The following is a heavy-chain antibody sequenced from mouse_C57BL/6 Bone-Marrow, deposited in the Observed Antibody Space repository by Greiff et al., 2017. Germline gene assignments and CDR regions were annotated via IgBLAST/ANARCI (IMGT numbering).Heavy chain of an antibody. CDR3: ARFLVVDAMDY. D-gene: IGHD2-12*01. CDR1: GYTFTDYY. Sequence: EVQLQQSGPELVKPGASVKISCKASGYTFTDYYMNWVKQSHGQSLEWIGDINPINGGTSYNQKFKGKATLTVDKSSSTAYMELRSLTSEDSAVYYCARFLVVDAMDYWGQGTSVTVSS. CDR2: INPINGGT. V-gene: IGHV1-26*01. J-gene: IGHJ4*01.